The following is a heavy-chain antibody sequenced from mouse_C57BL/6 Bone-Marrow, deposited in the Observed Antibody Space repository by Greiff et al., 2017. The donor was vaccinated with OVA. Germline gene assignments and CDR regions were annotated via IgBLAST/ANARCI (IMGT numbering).Heavy chain of an antibody. CDR1: GYTFTSYG. CDR2: IYPRSGNT. J-gene: IGHJ3*01. Sequence: QVQLQQSGAELARPGASVKLSCKASGYTFTSYGISWVKQRTGQGLEWIGEIYPRSGNTYYNEKFKGKATLTADKSSSTAYMELRSLTSEDSAVYFCARPHYYGSSYVTWFAYWGQGTLVTVSA. CDR3: ARPHYYGSSYVTWFAY. D-gene: IGHD1-1*01. V-gene: IGHV1-81*01.